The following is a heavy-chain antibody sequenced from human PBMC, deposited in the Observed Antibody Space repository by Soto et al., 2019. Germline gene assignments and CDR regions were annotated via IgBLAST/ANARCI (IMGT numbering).Heavy chain of an antibody. J-gene: IGHJ4*02. V-gene: IGHV3-48*03. CDR1: GFTFSSYE. Sequence: EVQLVESGGGLVQSGGSLRLSCAASGFTFSSYELNWVRQAPGKGLEWVSYISTGGTTMYYADSVKGRFTISRDNAKNSLYLQMNSLRAEDTAVYYCARIAVAGAYDYWGQGTLVTVSS. CDR2: ISTGGTTM. CDR3: ARIAVAGAYDY. D-gene: IGHD6-19*01.